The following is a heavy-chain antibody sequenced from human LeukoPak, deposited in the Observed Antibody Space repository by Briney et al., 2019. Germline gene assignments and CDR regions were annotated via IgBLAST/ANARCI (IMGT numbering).Heavy chain of an antibody. CDR3: ARDAYCAGGCSQTLDC. D-gene: IGHD2-21*02. CDR1: GFNFSLYA. V-gene: IGHV3-21*01. CDR2: ISSDSGYI. J-gene: IGHJ4*02. Sequence: TGGSLRLSCAASGFNFSLYAMSWVRQAPGKGLEWVSSISSDSGYIYYADSLKGRFTISRDNAKNSVYLQMTSLRAEDTAVYYCARDAYCAGGCSQTLDCWGQGTLVTVSS.